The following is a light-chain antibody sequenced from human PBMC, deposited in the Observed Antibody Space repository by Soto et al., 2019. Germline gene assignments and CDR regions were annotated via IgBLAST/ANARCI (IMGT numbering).Light chain of an antibody. CDR3: QHYGGMWT. CDR2: DAS. J-gene: IGKJ1*01. Sequence: DILMTQSPSSLSASVGDRVTITCQASQDIINYLNWYQQKPGKAPKVLIYDASNLEYGVPSRFSGSGFGTEFILTISSLQPDDFATYYCQHYGGMWTFGQGTKVDI. V-gene: IGKV1-33*01. CDR1: QDIINY.